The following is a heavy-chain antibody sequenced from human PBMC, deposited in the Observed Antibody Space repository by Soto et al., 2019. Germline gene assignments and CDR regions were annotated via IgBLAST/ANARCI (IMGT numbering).Heavy chain of an antibody. Sequence: SQTLSLTCAISGDSVSSNSATWNWIRQSPSRGLEWLGRTYYRSKWYNDYAVSVKSRIIINPDTSKNQFSLQLNSATPEDTAVYYCARGRYDSSGYYYYGMDVWGQGTTVTVSS. J-gene: IGHJ6*02. CDR1: GDSVSSNSAT. D-gene: IGHD3-22*01. CDR2: TYYRSKWYN. V-gene: IGHV6-1*01. CDR3: ARGRYDSSGYYYYGMDV.